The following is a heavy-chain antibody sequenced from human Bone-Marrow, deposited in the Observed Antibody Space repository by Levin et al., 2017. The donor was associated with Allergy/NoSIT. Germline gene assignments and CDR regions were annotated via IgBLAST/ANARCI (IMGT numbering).Heavy chain of an antibody. J-gene: IGHJ5*02. CDR3: ASNKHTYGDYEFLDP. CDR2: ISYDGSYK. Sequence: GGSLRLSCAASGFSFRDYAMHWVRQAPGKGLEWVAIISYDGSYKYLGNSVKGRFTISRDNSRDTLYLQMNSVRPEDTAIYYCASNKHTYGDYEFLDPWGQGTLVTVSP. V-gene: IGHV3-30*04. CDR1: GFSFRDYA. D-gene: IGHD4-17*01.